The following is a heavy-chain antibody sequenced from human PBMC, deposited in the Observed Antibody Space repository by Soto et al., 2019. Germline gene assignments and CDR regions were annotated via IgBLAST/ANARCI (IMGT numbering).Heavy chain of an antibody. CDR3: SRAVDGIRWHGTGSAFLLNRSPDL. D-gene: IGHD3-3*01. V-gene: IGHV4-39*01. Sequence: PGKGLEWIGSIYYSGSTYYNPALKSRVTISVDTSKNQFSLKLSSVTAADTAVYFCSRAVDGIRWHGTGSAFLLNRSPDL. CDR2: IYYSGST. J-gene: IGHJ2*01.